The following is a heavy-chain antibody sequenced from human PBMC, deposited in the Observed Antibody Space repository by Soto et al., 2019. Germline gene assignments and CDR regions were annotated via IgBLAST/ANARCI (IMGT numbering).Heavy chain of an antibody. CDR2: IWYDGSNK. CDR3: ARDYGSGSLSH. CDR1: GFTFSSYG. D-gene: IGHD3-10*01. V-gene: IGHV3-33*01. Sequence: QPGGSLRLSCAASGFTFSSYGMHWVRQAPGKGLEWVAVIWYDGSNKYYADSVKGRFTISRDNSKNTLYLQMNSLRAEDTAVYYCARDYGSGSLSHWGQGTLVTVSS. J-gene: IGHJ4*02.